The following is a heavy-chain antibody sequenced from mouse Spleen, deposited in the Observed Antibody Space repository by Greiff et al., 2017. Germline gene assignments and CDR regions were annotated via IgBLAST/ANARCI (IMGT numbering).Heavy chain of an antibody. V-gene: IGHV1-55*01. Sequence: QVQLQQPGAELVKPGASVKMSCKASGYTFTSYWITWVKQRPGQGLEWIGDIYPGSGSTNYNEKFKGKATLTVDKSSSTAYMQLSSLTSEDSAVYDCARLREGWAMDYWGQGTSVTVSS. CDR1: GYTFTSYW. CDR2: IYPGSGST. D-gene: IGHD1-1*02. J-gene: IGHJ4*01. CDR3: ARLREGWAMDY.